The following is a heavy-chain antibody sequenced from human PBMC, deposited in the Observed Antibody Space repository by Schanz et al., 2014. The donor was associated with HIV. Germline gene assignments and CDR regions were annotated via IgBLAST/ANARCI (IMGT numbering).Heavy chain of an antibody. CDR3: AKAYSTSRPYSMDI. V-gene: IGHV3-23*01. Sequence: EVQLLESGGGLVQPGGSLRLSCEASGFTFSNYAMSWVRQAPGKGMEWVSGISDTGVRTNYADSVKGRLTISRENAKNYLYMQMNSLRGDDTALYYCAKAYSTSRPYSMDIWGQGTTVTVSS. J-gene: IGHJ6*02. CDR1: GFTFSNYA. D-gene: IGHD6-6*01. CDR2: ISDTGVRT.